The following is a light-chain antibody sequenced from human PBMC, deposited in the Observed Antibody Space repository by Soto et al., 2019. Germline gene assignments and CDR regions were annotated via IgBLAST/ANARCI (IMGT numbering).Light chain of an antibody. J-gene: IGKJ1*01. Sequence: ELVLTQSPGTLSLSPGERATLSCRATENLRTFLAWYQQKAGQAPRLLIYSASRRATDIPDRFTVSGSGTDFTLTINRVEPEDFAVYFCQQYAGSPRTFGQGTKVDIK. CDR2: SAS. CDR3: QQYAGSPRT. CDR1: ENLRTF. V-gene: IGKV3-20*01.